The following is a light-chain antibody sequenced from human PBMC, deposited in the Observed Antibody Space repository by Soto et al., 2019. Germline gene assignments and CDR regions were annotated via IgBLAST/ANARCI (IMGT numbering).Light chain of an antibody. CDR1: QSVSSK. CDR2: GAS. J-gene: IGKJ2*01. CDR3: QQRSNWPPYT. V-gene: IGKV3D-20*02. Sequence: EIVLTQSPGTLSLSLGERATLSCRASQSVSSKLAWYQQKPGQAPRVLIYGASSRATGIPDRFGGSGSGTDFTLTISRLEPEDFAVYYCQQRSNWPPYTFGQGTKLEIK.